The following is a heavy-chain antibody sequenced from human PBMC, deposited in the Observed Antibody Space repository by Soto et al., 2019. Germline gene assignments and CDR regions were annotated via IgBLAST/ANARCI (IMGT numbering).Heavy chain of an antibody. V-gene: IGHV3-48*02. CDR3: ARGPRFGEFFTDFDY. J-gene: IGHJ4*02. D-gene: IGHD3-10*01. CDR2: ISSSSTI. Sequence: GGSLRLSCAASGFTFSSYSMNWVRQAPGKGLEWVSYISSSSTIYYADSVKGRFTISRDNAKNSLYLQMNSLRDEDTAVYYCARGPRFGEFFTDFDYWGQGTLVTVSS. CDR1: GFTFSSYS.